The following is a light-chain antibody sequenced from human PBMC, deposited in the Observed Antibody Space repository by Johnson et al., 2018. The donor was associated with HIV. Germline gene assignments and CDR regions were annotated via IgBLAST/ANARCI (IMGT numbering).Light chain of an antibody. CDR1: SSNIGNNY. V-gene: IGLV1-51*01. CDR3: GTWDSSLSAYV. Sequence: QSVLTQPPSVSAAPGQKVTISCSGSSSNIGNNYVSWYQQLPGTAPKLLIYDNNKRPSGILDRFSGSKSGTSATLGITGLQTGDAADYYCGTWDSSLSAYVFGTGTKVTVL. CDR2: DNN. J-gene: IGLJ1*01.